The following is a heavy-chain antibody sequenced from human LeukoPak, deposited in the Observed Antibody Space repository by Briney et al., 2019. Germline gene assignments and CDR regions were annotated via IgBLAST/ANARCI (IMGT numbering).Heavy chain of an antibody. D-gene: IGHD3-22*01. CDR1: GFTVSSDY. CDR3: AKDVGYYYDSSGYYYFDY. V-gene: IGHV3-23*01. CDR2: ISGSGGST. J-gene: IGHJ4*02. Sequence: PGGSLRLSCAASGFTVSSDYMSWVRQAPGKGLEWVSGISGSGGSTYYADSVKGRFTISRDNSKNTLYLQMNSLRAEDTAVYYCAKDVGYYYDSSGYYYFDYWGQGNLVTVSS.